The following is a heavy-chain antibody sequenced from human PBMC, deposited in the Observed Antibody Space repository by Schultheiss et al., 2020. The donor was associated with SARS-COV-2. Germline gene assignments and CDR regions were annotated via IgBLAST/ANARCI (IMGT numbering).Heavy chain of an antibody. CDR2: IHDSGST. D-gene: IGHD4-23*01. V-gene: IGHV4-59*08. CDR3: ARNGNLGAFDI. Sequence: SQTLSLTCTVSGVSVTTYCWNWIRRPPGKGLEWIGFIHDSGSTNYNPSLTSRVTISVDTSKNQFSLKLTSVTAADTAVYYCARNGNLGAFDIWGQGTMVTVSS. CDR1: GVSVTTYC. J-gene: IGHJ3*02.